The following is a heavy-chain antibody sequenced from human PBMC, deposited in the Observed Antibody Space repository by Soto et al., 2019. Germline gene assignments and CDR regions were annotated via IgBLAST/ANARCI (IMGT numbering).Heavy chain of an antibody. D-gene: IGHD1-26*01. V-gene: IGHV1-8*01. CDR3: ARQWELSGYYYGMDV. J-gene: IGHJ6*02. CDR1: GYTFSSYD. CDR2: MSPNSGNS. Sequence: QVQLVQSGAEVKKPGASVKVSCKASGYTFSSYDINWVRQATGQGLEWMGWMSPNSGNSGYAQKFQGRVTMTRDTSISTAYMELNSQRSEDTAVYYCARQWELSGYYYGMDVWGQGTTVTVSS.